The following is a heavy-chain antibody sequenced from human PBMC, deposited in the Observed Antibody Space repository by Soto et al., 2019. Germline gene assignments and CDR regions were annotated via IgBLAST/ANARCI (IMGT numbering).Heavy chain of an antibody. J-gene: IGHJ4*02. CDR3: ARTLLSGSGSQPPTFDY. Sequence: QVQLVQSGAEVKKPGASVKVSCKASGYTFTSYGISWVRQAPGQGLEWMGWISAYNGNTNYAQKLQGRVTMTTDTATSTAYMELRSLRSDDTAVYYCARTLLSGSGSQPPTFDYWGQGTLVTVSS. V-gene: IGHV1-18*01. CDR1: GYTFTSYG. D-gene: IGHD3-10*01. CDR2: ISAYNGNT.